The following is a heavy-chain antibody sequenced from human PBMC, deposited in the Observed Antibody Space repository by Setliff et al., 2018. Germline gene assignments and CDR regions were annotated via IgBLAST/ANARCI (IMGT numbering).Heavy chain of an antibody. J-gene: IGHJ5*02. V-gene: IGHV1-2*06. Sequence: ASVKVSCKASGYTFTGYYMHWVRQAPGQGLEWMGRINPNSGGTKYSQKFQGRVTITRDTSASTAYMELSSLRSEDTAVYFCAGVLRDYYGSGSYYNWFDPWGQGTLVTVSS. CDR2: INPNSGGT. D-gene: IGHD3-10*01. CDR3: AGVLRDYYGSGSYYNWFDP. CDR1: GYTFTGYY.